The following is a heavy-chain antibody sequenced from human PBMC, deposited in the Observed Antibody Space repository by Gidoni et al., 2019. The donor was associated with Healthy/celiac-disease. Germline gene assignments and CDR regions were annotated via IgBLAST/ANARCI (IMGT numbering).Heavy chain of an antibody. J-gene: IGHJ5*02. CDR2: FYYSGST. D-gene: IGHD6-19*01. CDR3: ARGPRGHSSGWSNWFDP. Sequence: QVQLQESGPGLVKPSDTLSLTCAVSGYSISSSNWWGWIRQPPGTGLEWIGYFYYSGSTYYNPSLKRRVTMSVDTSKNQFSLKLSSVTAVDTAVYYCARGPRGHSSGWSNWFDPWGQGTLVTVSS. CDR1: GYSISSSNW. V-gene: IGHV4-28*03.